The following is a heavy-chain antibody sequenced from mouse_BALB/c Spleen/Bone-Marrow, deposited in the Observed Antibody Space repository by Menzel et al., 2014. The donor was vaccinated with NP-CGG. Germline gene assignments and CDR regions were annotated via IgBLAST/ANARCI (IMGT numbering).Heavy chain of an antibody. Sequence: VQLQQSGAEVVKPGASVKLSCKTSGYTFTNYWIQWVKQRPGQALGWIGEIFPGTDTSYYNENFKVKATLTVDTSSSTAYIQISNLTSEDSAVYVCSRDYDYDERAWFTYWGQGTLVTVSA. V-gene: IGHV1S132*01. D-gene: IGHD2-4*01. J-gene: IGHJ3*01. CDR1: GYTFTNYW. CDR2: IFPGTDTS. CDR3: SRDYDYDERAWFTY.